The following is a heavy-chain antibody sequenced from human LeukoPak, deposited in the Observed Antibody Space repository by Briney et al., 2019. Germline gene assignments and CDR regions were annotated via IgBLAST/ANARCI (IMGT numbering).Heavy chain of an antibody. CDR2: IHAGGRDP. J-gene: IGHJ4*02. CDR3: ARVYSSSWYYFDY. CDR1: GFTFSTSP. D-gene: IGHD6-13*01. Sequence: GGSLRLSCAVSGFTFSTSPMGWVRQAPGKGLEWVSSIHAGGRDPFCADSVQGRCTISRDNSKNTLFLQLNSLRAEDTAVYYCARVYSSSWYYFDYWGQGTLVTVSS. V-gene: IGHV3-23*01.